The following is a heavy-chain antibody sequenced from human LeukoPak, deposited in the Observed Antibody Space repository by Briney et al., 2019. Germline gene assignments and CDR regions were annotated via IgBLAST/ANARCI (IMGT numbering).Heavy chain of an antibody. CDR1: GYTFTIYY. CDR2: INPSGGST. V-gene: IGHV1-46*04. D-gene: IGHD1-26*01. CDR3: ARVPFSGSNYRFHWFDL. J-gene: IGHJ5*02. Sequence: ASVKVSCKASGYTFTIYYIHWVRQAPGQGLEWMGVINPSGGSTSYAQELQGRVTMTRDTSTSTVYMELSSLRSEDTAVYYCARVPFSGSNYRFHWFDLWGQGTLVTVSS.